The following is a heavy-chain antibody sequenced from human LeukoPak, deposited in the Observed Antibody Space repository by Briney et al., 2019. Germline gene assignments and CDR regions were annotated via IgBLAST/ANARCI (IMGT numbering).Heavy chain of an antibody. V-gene: IGHV3-48*01. D-gene: IGHD3-3*02. J-gene: IGHJ3*02. CDR2: ISSGSSTI. CDR1: GFTFRSHA. Sequence: GGSLRLSCAASGFTFRSHAFHWVRQAPGKGLEWFSYISSGSSTIYYADSVKGRFTISRDNAKNSLYVQMNSLRAEDTAVYYCASSTASRAFDMWGQGTMVTVSS. CDR3: ASSTASRAFDM.